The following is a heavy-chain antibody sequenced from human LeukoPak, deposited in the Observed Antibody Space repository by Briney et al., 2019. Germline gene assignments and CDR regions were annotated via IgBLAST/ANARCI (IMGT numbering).Heavy chain of an antibody. V-gene: IGHV3-74*01. J-gene: IGHJ4*02. Sequence: GESLKISCAASGFTFSRFWMHWVRQAPGKGLVWVSRINSDGSSTSYADSVKGRFTISRDNAKNTLYLQMNSLRAEDTAVYYCARDQLYCSGGYCYKDYWGQGTLVTVSS. CDR1: GFTFSRFW. D-gene: IGHD2-15*01. CDR2: INSDGSST. CDR3: ARDQLYCSGGYCYKDY.